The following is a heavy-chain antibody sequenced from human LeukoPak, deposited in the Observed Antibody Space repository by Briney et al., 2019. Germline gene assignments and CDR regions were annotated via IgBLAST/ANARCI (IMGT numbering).Heavy chain of an antibody. V-gene: IGHV4-34*01. J-gene: IGHJ5*02. CDR3: ARSSEFYDILTGYSGDWFDP. Sequence: SETLSLTCAVYGGSFSGYYWSWIRQPPGKGLEWIGEINHSGSTNYNPSLKSRVTISVDTSKNQFSLKLSSVTAADTAVYYCARSSEFYDILTGYSGDWFDPWGQGTLVTVSS. CDR2: INHSGST. D-gene: IGHD3-9*01. CDR1: GGSFSGYY.